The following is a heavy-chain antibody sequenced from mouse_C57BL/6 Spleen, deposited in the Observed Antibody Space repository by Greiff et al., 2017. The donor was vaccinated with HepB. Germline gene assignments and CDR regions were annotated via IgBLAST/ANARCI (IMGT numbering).Heavy chain of an antibody. J-gene: IGHJ4*01. Sequence: EVQLQQSGPELVKPGDSVKISCKASGYSFTGYFMNWVMQSHGKSLEWIGRINPYNGDTFYNQKFKGKATLTVDKSSSTAHMALRSLTSEDSAVYYCARVCDGYLYAMDYWGQGTSVTVSS. CDR2: INPYNGDT. D-gene: IGHD2-3*01. CDR1: GYSFTGYF. CDR3: ARVCDGYLYAMDY. V-gene: IGHV1-20*01.